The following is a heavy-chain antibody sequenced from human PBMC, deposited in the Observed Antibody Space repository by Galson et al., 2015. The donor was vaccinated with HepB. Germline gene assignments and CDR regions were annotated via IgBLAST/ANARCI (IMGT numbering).Heavy chain of an antibody. V-gene: IGHV4-34*01. J-gene: IGHJ5*02. Sequence: ETLSLTCTVFGGSLNHYFWSWIRQSPGTGLEWIGEINHRGSTNYNPSVKSRVTMSVDTFKNEFALNVTSLTAADPAVYYCARAYYGSGSYYHWFDPWGQGTLVTVSS. D-gene: IGHD3-10*01. CDR1: GGSLNHYF. CDR2: INHRGST. CDR3: ARAYYGSGSYYHWFDP.